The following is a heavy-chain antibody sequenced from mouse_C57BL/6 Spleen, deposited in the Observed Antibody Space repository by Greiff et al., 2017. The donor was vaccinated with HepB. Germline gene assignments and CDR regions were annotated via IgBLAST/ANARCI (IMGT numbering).Heavy chain of an antibody. CDR2: IYPGGGYT. V-gene: IGHV1-63*01. CDR3: ARYSPGYFDY. J-gene: IGHJ2*01. Sequence: VQLQQSGAELVRPGTSVKMSCKASGYTFTNYWIGWAKQRPGHGLEWIGDIYPGGGYTNYNEKFKGKATLTADKSSSTAYMQFSSLTSEDSAIYYCARYSPGYFDYWGQGTTLTVSS. CDR1: GYTFTNYW. D-gene: IGHD3-2*02.